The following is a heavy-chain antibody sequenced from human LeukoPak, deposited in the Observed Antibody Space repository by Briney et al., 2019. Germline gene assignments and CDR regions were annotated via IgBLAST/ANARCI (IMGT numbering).Heavy chain of an antibody. V-gene: IGHV3-11*05. J-gene: IGHJ5*02. CDR2: ISSSTIYT. D-gene: IGHD5-24*01. CDR3: ARASDPWLQLT. CDR1: GFTFSDYY. Sequence: PGGSLRLSCAASGFTFSDYYMNWLRQAPGKGLEWVSYISSSTIYTNYADSVKGRFTISRDNAKNPLYLQMNSLRAEDTAVYYCARASDPWLQLTWGQGTLVTVSS.